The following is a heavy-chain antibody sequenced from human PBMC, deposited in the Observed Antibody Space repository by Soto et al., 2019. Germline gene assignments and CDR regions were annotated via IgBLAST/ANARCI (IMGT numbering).Heavy chain of an antibody. CDR3: ASSRELYSSSWYASDHYYYYGPDV. V-gene: IGHV3-48*02. CDR2: ISSSSSTI. Sequence: GGSLRLCCAASGFTFSSYSMTWVRQAPGKGLEWVSYISSSSSTIYYADSVKGRFTISRDNAKNSLYLQMNSPRDEDTALYYCASSRELYSSSWYASDHYYYYGPDVWCQGTTVTVSS. J-gene: IGHJ6*02. D-gene: IGHD6-13*01. CDR1: GFTFSSYS.